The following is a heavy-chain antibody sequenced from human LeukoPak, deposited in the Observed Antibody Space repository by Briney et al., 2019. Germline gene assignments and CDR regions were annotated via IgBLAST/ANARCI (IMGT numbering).Heavy chain of an antibody. Sequence: SETLSLTCTVSGGSISSYYWSWIRQPAGKGLEWIGRIYTSGSTNYNPSLKSRVTMSVDTSKNQFSLKLSSVTAADTAVYYCARRGRITMIVRTLYFDYWGQGTLVTVSS. D-gene: IGHD3-22*01. CDR1: GGSISSYY. CDR2: IYTSGST. V-gene: IGHV4-4*07. J-gene: IGHJ4*02. CDR3: ARRGRITMIVRTLYFDY.